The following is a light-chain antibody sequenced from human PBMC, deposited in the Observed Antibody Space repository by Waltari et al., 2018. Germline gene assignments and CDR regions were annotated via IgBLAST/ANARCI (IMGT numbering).Light chain of an antibody. Sequence: SYDVTQPRSVSVSPGQTASITCGGDNIGSKNVHWYKQKPAQAPVLVIYYDSDRPSGIPERFSGSNSGNTATLTISGVEAGDEADYYCQVWDSSGDHGLFGGGTRLTVL. CDR2: YDS. CDR3: QVWDSSGDHGL. V-gene: IGLV3-21*01. J-gene: IGLJ2*01. CDR1: NIGSKN.